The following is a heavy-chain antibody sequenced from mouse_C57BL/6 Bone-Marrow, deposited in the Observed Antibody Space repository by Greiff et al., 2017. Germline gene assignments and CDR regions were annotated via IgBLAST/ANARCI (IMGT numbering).Heavy chain of an antibody. J-gene: IGHJ2*01. V-gene: IGHV1-53*01. Sequence: QVQLQQSGTELVKPGASVKLSCKASGYTFTSYWLHWVKQRLGQGLEWIGNFIPSNGGTNYNEKFKSKATLTVDKSSSTAYMQLSSLTSEDSAVYYCARGRYGNYGYYFDYWGQGTTLTVSS. CDR2: FIPSNGGT. CDR3: ARGRYGNYGYYFDY. CDR1: GYTFTSYW. D-gene: IGHD2-10*02.